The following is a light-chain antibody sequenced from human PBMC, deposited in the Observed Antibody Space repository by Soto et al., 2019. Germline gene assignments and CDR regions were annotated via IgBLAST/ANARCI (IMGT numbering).Light chain of an antibody. CDR2: DAS. CDR3: QQRGDWPPYT. Sequence: EIVLTQSPGTLSLSPGERATLSCRASQSVSSNLAWYQQKPGQAPRLLIFDASNRATGIPARFSGSGSGTDCTLTISSLEPEDFAVYYCQQRGDWPPYTFGQGTRLDIK. CDR1: QSVSSN. J-gene: IGKJ2*01. V-gene: IGKV3-11*01.